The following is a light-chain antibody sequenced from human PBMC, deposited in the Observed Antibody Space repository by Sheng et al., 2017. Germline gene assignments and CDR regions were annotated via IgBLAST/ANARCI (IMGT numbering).Light chain of an antibody. CDR2: AAS. Sequence: IQLTQSPSSLSAYVGDRVTITCRASQEISTSLAWYQQRPGKAPKLLISAASTLHSGVPSRFSGGGSGTDFALTISSLQPEDFATYYCQQLDSYPVTFGGGTTVEIK. J-gene: IGKJ4*01. CDR1: QEISTS. V-gene: IGKV1-9*01. CDR3: QQLDSYPVT.